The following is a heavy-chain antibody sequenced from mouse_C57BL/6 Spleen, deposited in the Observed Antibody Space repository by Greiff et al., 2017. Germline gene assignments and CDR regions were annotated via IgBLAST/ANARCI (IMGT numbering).Heavy chain of an antibody. CDR3: ARGPTTVDEGFAY. Sequence: DVKLVESGGGLVKPGGSLKLSCAASGFTFSSYAMSWVRQTPEKRLEWVATISDGGSYTYYPDNVQGRFTISRDNAKNNLYLQMSHLKSEDTAMYYCARGPTTVDEGFAYWGQGTLVTVSA. J-gene: IGHJ3*01. D-gene: IGHD1-1*01. CDR2: ISDGGSYT. CDR1: GFTFSSYA. V-gene: IGHV5-4*03.